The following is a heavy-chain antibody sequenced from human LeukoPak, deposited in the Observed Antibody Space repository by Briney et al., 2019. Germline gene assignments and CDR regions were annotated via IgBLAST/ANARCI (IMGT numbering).Heavy chain of an antibody. J-gene: IGHJ4*02. CDR1: GFTFSSYE. D-gene: IGHD6-19*01. CDR2: ITSSGSII. Sequence: GGSLRLSCAASGFTFSSYEMNWVRQAPGKGLEWVSYITSSGSIIYYADSFKGRFTSSRDNSKNSLFMQMNSLSAEVTAVYYCARSGVPGIAVAADFDYWGQGTLVTVSS. V-gene: IGHV3-48*03. CDR3: ARSGVPGIAVAADFDY.